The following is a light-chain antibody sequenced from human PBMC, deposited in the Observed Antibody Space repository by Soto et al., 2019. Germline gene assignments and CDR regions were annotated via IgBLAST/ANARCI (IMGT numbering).Light chain of an antibody. CDR1: QNINNF. V-gene: IGKV1-39*01. Sequence: DVKMTQSPSSLSASVGDRVTITCRAGQNINNFLNWYQQKPGKAPKLLIHTTSSLQSVVPSRFSSSGSGTDFTLTISSLQPEDFATYYCQQIDSTPQTFGGGTRVEVK. J-gene: IGKJ4*01. CDR3: QQIDSTPQT. CDR2: TTS.